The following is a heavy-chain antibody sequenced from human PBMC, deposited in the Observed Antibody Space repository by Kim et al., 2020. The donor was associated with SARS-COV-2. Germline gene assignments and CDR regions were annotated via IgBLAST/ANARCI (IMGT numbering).Heavy chain of an antibody. J-gene: IGHJ4*02. CDR2: IKPKARNYAT. CDR1: GITFNSTN. Sequence: GSLRLSCAASGITFNSTNIHWVRQASGKGLEWVGHIKPKARNYATTYAESVQGRFTISRDDSMSTAYLQMNSLRNEDTAVYYCLRRDRTMLQGDFECWGRGTLVTVSS. V-gene: IGHV3-73*01. CDR3: LRRDRTMLQGDFEC. D-gene: IGHD3-16*01.